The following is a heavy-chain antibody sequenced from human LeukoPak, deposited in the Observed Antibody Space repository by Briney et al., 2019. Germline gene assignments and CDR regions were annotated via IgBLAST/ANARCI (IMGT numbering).Heavy chain of an antibody. CDR3: ARAGPRGSGSYYKYYYYYYMDV. V-gene: IGHV4-34*01. CDR1: GGSFSGYY. J-gene: IGHJ6*03. CDR2: INHSGST. Sequence: SETLSLTCAVYGGSFSGYYWSWIRQPPGKGLEWIGEINHSGSTNYNPSLKSRVTISVDTSKNQFSLKLSSVTAADTAVYYCARAGPRGSGSYYKYYYYYYMDVWGKGTTVTVSS. D-gene: IGHD3-10*01.